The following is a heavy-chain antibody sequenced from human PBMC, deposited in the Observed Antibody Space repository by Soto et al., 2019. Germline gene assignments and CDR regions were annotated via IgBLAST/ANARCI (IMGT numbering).Heavy chain of an antibody. J-gene: IGHJ6*03. CDR1: GGSFSGYY. D-gene: IGHD2-2*01. Sequence: PSETLSLTCAVYGGSFSGYYWSWIRQPPGKGLEWIGEINHSGSTNYSPSLKSRVTISVDTSKNQFSLKLSSVTAADTAVYYCARPRVVPAIMDVWGKGTTVTVSS. CDR3: ARPRVVPAIMDV. CDR2: INHSGST. V-gene: IGHV4-34*01.